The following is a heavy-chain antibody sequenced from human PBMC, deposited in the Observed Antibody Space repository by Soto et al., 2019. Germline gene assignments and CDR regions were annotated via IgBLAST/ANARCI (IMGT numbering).Heavy chain of an antibody. V-gene: IGHV4-59*01. CDR1: GGSISSYY. CDR2: IYYSGST. CDR3: ARNLGYCSSTSCYGLNWFDP. J-gene: IGHJ5*02. Sequence: SETLSLTCTVSGGSISSYYWSWIRQPPGKGLEWIGYIYYSGSTNYNPSLKSRVTISVDTSKNQFSLKLSSVTAADTAVYYCARNLGYCSSTSCYGLNWFDPWGQGTLVTVSS. D-gene: IGHD2-2*01.